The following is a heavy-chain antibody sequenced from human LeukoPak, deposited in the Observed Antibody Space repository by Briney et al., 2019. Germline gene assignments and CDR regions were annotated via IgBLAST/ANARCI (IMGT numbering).Heavy chain of an antibody. Sequence: SETLSLTCAVYGGSFSGYYWSWIRQPPGKGLEWIGEINHSGSTNYNPSLKSRVTISVDTSKNQFSLKLSSVTAADTAVYYCARALTRDSSGWYPDPYYYYYYMDVWGKATTVTVSS. CDR3: ARALTRDSSGWYPDPYYYYYYMDV. CDR1: GGSFSGYY. CDR2: INHSGST. D-gene: IGHD6-19*01. V-gene: IGHV4-34*01. J-gene: IGHJ6*03.